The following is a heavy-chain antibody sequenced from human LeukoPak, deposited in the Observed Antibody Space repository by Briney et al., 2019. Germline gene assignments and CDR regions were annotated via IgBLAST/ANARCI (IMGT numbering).Heavy chain of an antibody. CDR1: GGSFSGYY. CDR3: SIAAAADY. D-gene: IGHD6-13*01. J-gene: IGHJ4*02. Sequence: ETLSLTCAVYGGSFSGYYWSWIRQPPGKGLEWIGEINHSGSTNYNPSLKSRVTISVDTSKNQSSLKLSSVTAADTAVYYCSIAAAADYWGQGTLVTVSS. CDR2: INHSGST. V-gene: IGHV4-34*01.